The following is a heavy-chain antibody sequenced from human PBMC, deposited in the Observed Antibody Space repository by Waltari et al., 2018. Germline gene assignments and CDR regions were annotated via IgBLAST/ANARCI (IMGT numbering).Heavy chain of an antibody. J-gene: IGHJ5*02. Sequence: QLQLQASGPGLVKPSETLSLTCTVSGGSISSSSYYWGWIRQPPGKGLEWIGSIYYSGSTYYNPSLKSRVTISVDTSKNQFSLKLSSVTAADTAVYYCARHDRNYDFWSATPGGNWFDPWGQGTLVTVSS. V-gene: IGHV4-39*01. CDR3: ARHDRNYDFWSATPGGNWFDP. D-gene: IGHD3-3*01. CDR1: GGSISSSSYY. CDR2: IYYSGST.